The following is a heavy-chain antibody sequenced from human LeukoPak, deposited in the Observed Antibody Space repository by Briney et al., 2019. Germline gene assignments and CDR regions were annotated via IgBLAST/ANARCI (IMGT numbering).Heavy chain of an antibody. D-gene: IGHD3-10*01. CDR3: ARDLGYYGSGSAFDI. V-gene: IGHV3-33*01. Sequence: GGSLRLSCVASGFTFRSQAMHWVRQAPGKGLEWVAVIWYDGSNKYYAESVKGRFTISRDNSKNTLYVQMNSLRVEDTAVYYCARDLGYYGSGSAFDIWGQGTMVTVSS. CDR2: IWYDGSNK. J-gene: IGHJ3*02. CDR1: GFTFRSQA.